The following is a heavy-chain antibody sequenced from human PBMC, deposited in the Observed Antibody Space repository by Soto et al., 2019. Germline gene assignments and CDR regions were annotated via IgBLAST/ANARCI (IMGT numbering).Heavy chain of an antibody. D-gene: IGHD1-26*01. CDR1: GFIFTSYS. CDR2: IRIDSNHI. J-gene: IGHJ4*02. CDR3: ARDLSYAFDY. V-gene: IGHV3-48*02. Sequence: EVQLVESGGGLVQPGGCLRLYCAASGFIFTSYSMTWVRQAPGKGLEWLSYIRIDSNHIGYADSVRGRFTTSSDIAKNSLYLQMNSLRDEDTAVYYCARDLSYAFDYWGQGTLVTVSS.